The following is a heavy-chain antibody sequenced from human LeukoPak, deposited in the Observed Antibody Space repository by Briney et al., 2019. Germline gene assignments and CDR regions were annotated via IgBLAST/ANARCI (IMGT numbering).Heavy chain of an antibody. CDR2: ISAYNGNT. D-gene: IGHD1-26*01. V-gene: IGHV1-18*01. CDR1: GYTFTSYG. J-gene: IGHJ4*02. CDR3: ARARWELLPFDY. Sequence: ASVKVSCKASGYTFTSYGISWVRQAPGQGLEWMGWISAYNGNTNYAQKLQGRVTMTTDTSTSTAYMELRGLRSDDTAVYYCARARWELLPFDYWGQGTLVTVSS.